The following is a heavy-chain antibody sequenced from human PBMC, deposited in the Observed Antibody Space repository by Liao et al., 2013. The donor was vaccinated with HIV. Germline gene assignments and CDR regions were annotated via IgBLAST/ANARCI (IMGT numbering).Heavy chain of an antibody. J-gene: IGHJ4*02. CDR3: ARRRIAARPFDY. CDR2: LDTTGGT. Sequence: QVQLQESGPGLVKPSETLSLTCTVSGDSISRYSWNWIRQPAGKGLQWMGLLDTTGGTNYNPSLKSRVTISIDTSKNQFSLKLSSVTAADTAVYYCARRRIAARPFDYWGQGTLVTVSS. CDR1: GDSISRYS. D-gene: IGHD6-6*01. V-gene: IGHV4-4*07.